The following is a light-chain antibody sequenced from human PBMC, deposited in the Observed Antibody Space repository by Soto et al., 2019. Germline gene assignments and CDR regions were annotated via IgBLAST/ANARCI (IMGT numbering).Light chain of an antibody. CDR3: QQSYSTPLT. Sequence: DIQMTQSPSSLSASVGDRVTITCRASQSISSYLNWYQQKPGKAPKLLIYAASILKSGVPSRFSGSGSGTDFTLNISSLQTDGFATYYCQQSYSTPLTFGGGTKVEIK. CDR1: QSISSY. V-gene: IGKV1-39*01. J-gene: IGKJ4*01. CDR2: AAS.